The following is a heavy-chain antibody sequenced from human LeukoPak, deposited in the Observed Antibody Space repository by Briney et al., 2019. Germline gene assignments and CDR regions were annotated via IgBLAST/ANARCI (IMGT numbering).Heavy chain of an antibody. CDR1: GGFISSSSYY. D-gene: IGHD2-21*02. CDR3: AGIVVVVTAGPDY. CDR2: IYYSGST. J-gene: IGHJ4*02. Sequence: PSETLSLTCTVSGGFISSSSYYWGWIRQPPGKGLEWIGSIYYSGSTYYNPSLKSRVTISVDTSKNQFSLKLSSVTAADTAVYYCAGIVVVVTAGPDYWGQGTLVTVSS. V-gene: IGHV4-39*01.